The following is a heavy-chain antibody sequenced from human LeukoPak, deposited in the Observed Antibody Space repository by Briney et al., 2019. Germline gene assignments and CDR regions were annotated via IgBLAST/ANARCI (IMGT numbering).Heavy chain of an antibody. CDR1: GFTFSSYG. J-gene: IGHJ3*02. CDR3: ARDRHIVVVPAAIPEANAFDI. Sequence: PGGSLRLSCAASGFTFSSYGMHWVRQAPGKGLEWVAVIWYDGSNKYYADSVKGRFTISRDNSKNTLYLQMNSLRAEGTAVYYCARDRHIVVVPAAIPEANAFDIWGQGTMVTVSS. D-gene: IGHD2-2*01. V-gene: IGHV3-33*01. CDR2: IWYDGSNK.